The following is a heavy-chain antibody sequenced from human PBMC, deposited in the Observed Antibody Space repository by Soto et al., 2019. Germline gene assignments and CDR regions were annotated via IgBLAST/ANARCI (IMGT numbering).Heavy chain of an antibody. CDR1: GFTFSSYV. J-gene: IGHJ4*02. CDR3: AKDRGALRWSEEHYYFDY. Sequence: GGSLRLSCAASGFTFSSYVMHWGRQAPGKGLEWVAVILYDGSKKYYADSMKGRFTISRDNSKNTLYLQMNSLRAEDSALYYCAKDRGALRWSEEHYYFDYWGQGSLVTVSS. CDR2: ILYDGSKK. V-gene: IGHV3-30*18. D-gene: IGHD2-15*01.